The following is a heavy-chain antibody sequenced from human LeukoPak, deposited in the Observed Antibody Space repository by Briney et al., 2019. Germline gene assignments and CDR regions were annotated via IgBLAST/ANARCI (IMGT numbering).Heavy chain of an antibody. CDR3: ARQSRDGSKTRGYYFDF. J-gene: IGHJ4*02. D-gene: IGHD3-10*01. Sequence: GESLKISCKGSGYIFPTYWIGWVRQMPGKGLEWMGIIYPGDSDTRYSPSFQGQVTISADKSINTVYLQWSSLKASDTAMYYCARQSRDGSKTRGYYFDFWGQGTLVTVSS. CDR2: IYPGDSDT. V-gene: IGHV5-51*01. CDR1: GYIFPTYW.